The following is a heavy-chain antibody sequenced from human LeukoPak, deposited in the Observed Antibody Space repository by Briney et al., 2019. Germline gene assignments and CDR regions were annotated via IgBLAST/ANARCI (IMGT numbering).Heavy chain of an antibody. Sequence: ASVKVSCKASGCTFTSYGISWVRQAPGQGLEWMGWISAYNGNTNYAQKFQGRVTITRDTSASTAYMELSSLRSEDTAVYYCAREGRSTSCPLPCYYYGMDVWGQGTTVTVSS. V-gene: IGHV1-18*01. CDR3: AREGRSTSCPLPCYYYGMDV. D-gene: IGHD2-2*01. CDR2: ISAYNGNT. J-gene: IGHJ6*02. CDR1: GCTFTSYG.